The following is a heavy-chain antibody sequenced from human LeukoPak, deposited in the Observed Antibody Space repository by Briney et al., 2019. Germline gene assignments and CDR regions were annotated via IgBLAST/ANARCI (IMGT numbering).Heavy chain of an antibody. Sequence: SETLSLTCTVSGGSISSYYWSWIRQPAGKGLEWIGRIYTSGSTNYNPSLKSRVTMSVDTSKNQFSLKLSSVTAADTAVYYCARHVSSGWYSNVIVKPDAFDIWGQGTMVTVSS. V-gene: IGHV4-4*07. CDR3: ARHVSSGWYSNVIVKPDAFDI. D-gene: IGHD6-19*01. CDR2: IYTSGST. J-gene: IGHJ3*02. CDR1: GGSISSYY.